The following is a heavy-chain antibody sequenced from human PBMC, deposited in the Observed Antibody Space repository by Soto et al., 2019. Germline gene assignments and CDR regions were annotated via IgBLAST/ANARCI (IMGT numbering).Heavy chain of an antibody. CDR1: GLSLRSYG. J-gene: IGHJ6*02. V-gene: IGHV3-30*18. D-gene: IGHD3-3*01. Sequence: CLRLSCAACGLSLRSYGMHWLRQAPGKGLERVAVISYPGSNKYYADSVKGRFTISRANSKNTLYLQMNSLRAEDTAVYYCANNYYDFWSCYFPISCSYGMGVWGQGTTVTVAS. CDR2: ISYPGSNK. CDR3: ANNYYDFWSCYFPISCSYGMGV.